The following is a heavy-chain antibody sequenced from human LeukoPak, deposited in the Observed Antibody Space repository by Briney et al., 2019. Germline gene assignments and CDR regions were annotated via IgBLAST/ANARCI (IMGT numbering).Heavy chain of an antibody. D-gene: IGHD3-3*01. J-gene: IGHJ4*02. CDR2: ISSSSSTI. CDR3: ARAAYDFWSGYYDPMFDY. CDR1: GFTFSSYS. Sequence: GGSLRLSCAASGFTFSSYSMNWVRQAPGKGLEWVSYISSSSSTIYYADSVKGRFTISRDNAKNSLYLQMNSLRAEDTAVYYCARAAYDFWSGYYDPMFDYWGQGTLVTVSS. V-gene: IGHV3-48*01.